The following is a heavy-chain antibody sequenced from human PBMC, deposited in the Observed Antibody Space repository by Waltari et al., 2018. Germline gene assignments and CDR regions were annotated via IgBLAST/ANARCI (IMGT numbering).Heavy chain of an antibody. CDR3: ARESRIVATGAFDI. CDR1: GGTIRRGGYY. J-gene: IGHJ3*02. CDR2: IYYSGST. Sequence: QVQLQESGPGLVKPSQTLSLTCTVPGGTIRRGGYYWSWIRQHPGKGLEGTGYIYYSGSTYYNPSLMSRVTTSVDASKNQCSLKLSSVTAADTAVYSCARESRIVATGAFDIWGQGTMVTVSS. V-gene: IGHV4-31*03. D-gene: IGHD5-12*01.